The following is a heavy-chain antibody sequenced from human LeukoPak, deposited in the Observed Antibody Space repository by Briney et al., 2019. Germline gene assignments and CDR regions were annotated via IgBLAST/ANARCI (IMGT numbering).Heavy chain of an antibody. Sequence: PSETLSLTCAVYGGSFSGYYWSWIRQPPGNELEWIGEINHSGSTNYNPSLKSRVTISVDTSKNQFSLKLSSVTAADTAVYYCARGYVGPRPRNYYYYGMDVWGKGTTVTVSS. CDR2: INHSGST. V-gene: IGHV4-34*01. D-gene: IGHD1-26*01. CDR1: GGSFSGYY. CDR3: ARGYVGPRPRNYYYYGMDV. J-gene: IGHJ6*04.